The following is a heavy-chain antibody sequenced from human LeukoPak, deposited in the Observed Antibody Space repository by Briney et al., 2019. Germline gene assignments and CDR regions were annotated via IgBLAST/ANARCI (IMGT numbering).Heavy chain of an antibody. J-gene: IGHJ4*02. CDR2: ISYDGSNK. Sequence: PGGSLRLSCAASGFTSSSYAMHWVRQAPGKGLEWVAVISYDGSNKYYADSVKGRFTISRDNSKNTLYLQMNSLRAEDTAVYYCARDLAYCGGDCYSPGDYWGQGTLVTVSS. CDR3: ARDLAYCGGDCYSPGDY. V-gene: IGHV3-30-3*01. D-gene: IGHD2-21*02. CDR1: GFTSSSYA.